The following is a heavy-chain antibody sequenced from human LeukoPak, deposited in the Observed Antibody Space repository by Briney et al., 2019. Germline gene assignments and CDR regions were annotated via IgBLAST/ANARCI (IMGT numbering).Heavy chain of an antibody. CDR2: INHSGST. CDR1: GGSFSGYY. V-gene: IGHV4-34*01. CDR3: ARGGMTIFGVVIGRAFDY. J-gene: IGHJ4*02. Sequence: SETLSLTCAVYGGSFSGYYWSWIRQPPGKGLEWIGEINHSGSTNYNPSLKSRVTVSVDTSKNQFSLKLSSVTAADTAVYYCARGGMTIFGVVIGRAFDYWGQGTLVTVSS. D-gene: IGHD3-3*01.